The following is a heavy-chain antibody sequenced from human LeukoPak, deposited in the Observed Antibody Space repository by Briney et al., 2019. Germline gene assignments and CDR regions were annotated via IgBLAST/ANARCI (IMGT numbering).Heavy chain of an antibody. Sequence: ASVKVSCKASGYTFTSYGISWVRQATGQGLEWMGWMNPNSGNTGYAQKFQGRVTMTRNTSISTAYMELSSLRSEDTAVYYCATATTPTYYDFWSGYYHYYYYYMDVWGKGTTVTVSS. CDR1: GYTFTSYG. D-gene: IGHD3-3*01. V-gene: IGHV1-8*02. CDR2: MNPNSGNT. CDR3: ATATTPTYYDFWSGYYHYYYYYMDV. J-gene: IGHJ6*03.